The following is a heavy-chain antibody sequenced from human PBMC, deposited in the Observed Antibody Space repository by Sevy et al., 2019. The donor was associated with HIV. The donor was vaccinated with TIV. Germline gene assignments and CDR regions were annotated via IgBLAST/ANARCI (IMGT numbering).Heavy chain of an antibody. CDR3: ARARAYDYVWGSYRYTTGLVDY. J-gene: IGHJ4*02. Sequence: ASVKVSCKASGYTFTGYYMHWVRQAPGQGLEWMGWINPNSGGTNYAQKFQGRVTMTRDTSISTAYMELRRLRSDDTAVYYCARARAYDYVWGSYRYTTGLVDYWGQGTLVTVSS. CDR1: GYTFTGYY. CDR2: INPNSGGT. V-gene: IGHV1-2*02. D-gene: IGHD3-16*02.